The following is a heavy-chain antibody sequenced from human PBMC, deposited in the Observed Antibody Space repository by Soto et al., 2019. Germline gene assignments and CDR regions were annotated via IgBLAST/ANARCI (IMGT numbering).Heavy chain of an antibody. V-gene: IGHV4-4*07. CDR1: GDSVSKYY. CDR3: ARSPAYGDYANLDT. J-gene: IGHJ5*02. D-gene: IGHD4-17*01. CDR2: IHSTRSP. Sequence: SETLSLTCTVSGDSVSKYYWNWIRQPAGKGLEWIGRIHSTRSPNYNPSLKSRVTMSVDTSKNQFSLKLNLTSVTAADTAVYYCARSPAYGDYANLDTWRQGTRVTVSS.